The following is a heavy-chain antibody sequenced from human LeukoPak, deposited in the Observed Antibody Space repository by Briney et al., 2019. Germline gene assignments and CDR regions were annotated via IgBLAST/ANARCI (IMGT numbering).Heavy chain of an antibody. CDR1: GGSISSGGYS. D-gene: IGHD4-17*01. CDR3: AREIYGDYFDY. J-gene: IGHJ4*02. Sequence: PSETLSLTCAVSGGSISSGGYSWSWIRQPPGKGLEWIGYIYYSGSTYYNPSLKSRVTIPVDTSKNQFSLKLSSVTAADTAVYYCAREIYGDYFDYWGQGTLVTVSS. CDR2: IYYSGST. V-gene: IGHV4-30-4*07.